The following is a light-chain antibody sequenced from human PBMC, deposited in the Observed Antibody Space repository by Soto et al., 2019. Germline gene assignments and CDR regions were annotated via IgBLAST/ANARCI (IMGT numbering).Light chain of an antibody. CDR3: HQYENWPKT. CDR2: RAS. J-gene: IGKJ1*01. Sequence: EIVMTQSPATLSVSPWERVTLSCRASQNIDSNLVWYQQKPGQSPRLLIFRASSRATGIPARFSGSGSGTEFTLTISSLQSEDFAVYFCHQYENWPKTFGQGTKVDIK. V-gene: IGKV3-15*01. CDR1: QNIDSN.